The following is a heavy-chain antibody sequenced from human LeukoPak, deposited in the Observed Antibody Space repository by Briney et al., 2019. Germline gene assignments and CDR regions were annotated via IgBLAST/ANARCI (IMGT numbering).Heavy chain of an antibody. CDR1: GFTFTDYY. Sequence: GGSLRLSCAASGFTFTDYYLSWIRQAPGKGLEWVAYISSTGSLMYYAHSVKGRFTISRDNAQNLVYQQINSLRAEDTAVYYCGGEPYGTSSDRLDYWGQGTLVTVSS. D-gene: IGHD6-6*01. CDR3: GGEPYGTSSDRLDY. CDR2: ISSTGSLM. J-gene: IGHJ4*02. V-gene: IGHV3-11*04.